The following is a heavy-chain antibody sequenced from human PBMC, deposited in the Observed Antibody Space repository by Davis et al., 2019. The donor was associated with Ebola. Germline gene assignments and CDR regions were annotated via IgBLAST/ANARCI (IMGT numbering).Heavy chain of an antibody. CDR2: IYHSGST. J-gene: IGHJ6*02. Sequence: SETLSLTCAVYGGSFSGYYWSWIRQPPGKGLEWIGEIYHSGSTNYNPSLKSRVTISVDKSKNQFSLKLSSVTAADTAVYYCARRRVDCSGGSCYGGMDVWGQGTTVTVSS. D-gene: IGHD2-15*01. CDR1: GGSFSGYY. CDR3: ARRRVDCSGGSCYGGMDV. V-gene: IGHV4-34*01.